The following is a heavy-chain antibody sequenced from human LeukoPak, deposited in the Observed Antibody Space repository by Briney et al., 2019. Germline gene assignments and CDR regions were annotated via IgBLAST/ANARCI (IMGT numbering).Heavy chain of an antibody. J-gene: IGHJ4*02. CDR2: IQNDGSDK. Sequence: GGSLRLSCAASGINFRRSGMHWVRQAPGKGLEWVTFIQNDGSDKSYAASVKGRFTISRDNSKNTVYLHMNSLRADDTALYYCAREGGRAAAGRFDYWGQGTLVTVSS. CDR1: GINFRRSG. CDR3: AREGGRAAAGRFDY. D-gene: IGHD6-13*01. V-gene: IGHV3-30*02.